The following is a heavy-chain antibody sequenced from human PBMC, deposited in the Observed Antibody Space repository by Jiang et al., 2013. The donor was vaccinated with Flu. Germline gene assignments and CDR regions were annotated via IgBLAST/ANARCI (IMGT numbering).Heavy chain of an antibody. CDR3: ARQMKGYNWNYFDY. D-gene: IGHD1-20*01. Sequence: LLKPSETLSLTCAVYGGSFSGYYWSWIRQPPGKGLEWIGEINHSGSTNYNPSLKSRVTISVDTSKNEFSLELTSVTAADTAVYYCARQMKGYNWNYFDYWGQGTLVTVSS. CDR2: INHSGST. V-gene: IGHV4-34*01. CDR1: GGSFSGYY. J-gene: IGHJ4*02.